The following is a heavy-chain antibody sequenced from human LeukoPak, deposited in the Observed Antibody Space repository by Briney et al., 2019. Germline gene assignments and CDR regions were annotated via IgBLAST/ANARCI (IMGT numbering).Heavy chain of an antibody. D-gene: IGHD3-10*01. CDR2: IRYDGSNK. J-gene: IGHJ4*02. Sequence: GGSLRLSCAASGFTFSSYWMHWVRQAPGKGLEWVAFIRYDGSNKYYADSVKGRFTISRDNSKNTLYLQMNSLRAEDTAVYYCVKDSKRWKTYYYESGSHYFDYWGQGTLVTVSS. CDR3: VKDSKRWKTYYYESGSHYFDY. V-gene: IGHV3-30*02. CDR1: GFTFSSYW.